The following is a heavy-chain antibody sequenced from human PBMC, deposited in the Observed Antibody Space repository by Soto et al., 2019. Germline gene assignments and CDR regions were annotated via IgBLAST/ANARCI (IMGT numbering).Heavy chain of an antibody. D-gene: IGHD6-19*01. J-gene: IGHJ4*02. CDR2: MNPNSGNT. CDR1: GYTFTSCD. Sequence: ASVKVSCKASGYTFTSCDISWVRQATGQGLEWMGWMNPNSGNTGYAQKFQGRVTMTRNTSISTAYMELSSLRSEDTAVYYCAKDSRRSSGWYYFDHWGQGTLVTVSS. CDR3: AKDSRRSSGWYYFDH. V-gene: IGHV1-8*01.